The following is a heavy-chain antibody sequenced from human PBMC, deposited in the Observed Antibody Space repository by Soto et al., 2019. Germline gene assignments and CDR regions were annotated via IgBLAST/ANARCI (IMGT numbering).Heavy chain of an antibody. J-gene: IGHJ3*01. CDR3: ARDIVSAGPRTHDAIDV. V-gene: IGHV1-3*01. CDR1: GFTFSDTL. D-gene: IGHD1-26*01. CDR2: INPANGNT. Sequence: QVQLVQSGAELKRPGASVNISCQASGFTFSDTLINWVRQGPGQRLEWMGWINPANGNTRYSESFQGRVTISSLSSAATAYEALSDLTSWDTDVYYLARDIVSAGPRTHDAIDVWGQGTMITVPS.